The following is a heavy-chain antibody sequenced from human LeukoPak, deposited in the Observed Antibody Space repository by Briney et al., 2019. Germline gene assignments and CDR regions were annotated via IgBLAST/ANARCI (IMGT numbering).Heavy chain of an antibody. Sequence: ASVKVSCKASGYTLTGYYMHWVRQAPGQGLEWMGRINPNSGGTNYAQKFQGRVTMTRDTSISTAYMELSRLRSDDTAVYYCARVRYDSSGYYFQHWGQGTLVTVSS. J-gene: IGHJ1*01. V-gene: IGHV1-2*06. D-gene: IGHD3-22*01. CDR2: INPNSGGT. CDR1: GYTLTGYY. CDR3: ARVRYDSSGYYFQH.